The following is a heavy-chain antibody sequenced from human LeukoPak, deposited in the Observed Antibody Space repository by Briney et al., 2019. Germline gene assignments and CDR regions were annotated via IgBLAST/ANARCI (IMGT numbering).Heavy chain of an antibody. J-gene: IGHJ4*02. CDR2: INHSGST. CDR1: GGSFSGYY. V-gene: IGHV4-34*01. Sequence: PSGTLSLTCAVYGGSFSGYYWSWIRQPPGKGLEWIGEINHSGSTNYNPSLKSRVTISVDTSKNQFSLKLSSVTAADTAVYYCARGREWYAVAAQSDYWGQGTLVTVSS. D-gene: IGHD6-19*01. CDR3: ARGREWYAVAAQSDY.